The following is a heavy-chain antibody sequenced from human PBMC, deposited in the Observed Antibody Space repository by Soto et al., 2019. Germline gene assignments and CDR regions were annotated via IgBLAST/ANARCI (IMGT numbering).Heavy chain of an antibody. CDR2: INPNGGST. Sequence: QVRLVQSGAEVKKPGASVKVSCKASGYIFTNYYIHWVRQAPGQGLEWMAIINPNGGSTNCAQEFQGRITLTRDTSTSTVYMDLSSLTSKDTAVNSWARGLYPGDKWGQGPRFPVSS. D-gene: IGHD3-16*02. V-gene: IGHV1-46*01. CDR1: GYIFTNYY. J-gene: IGHJ4*02. CDR3: ARGLYPGDK.